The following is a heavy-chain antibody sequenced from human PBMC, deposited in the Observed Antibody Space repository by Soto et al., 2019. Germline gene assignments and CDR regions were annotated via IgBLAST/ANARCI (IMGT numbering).Heavy chain of an antibody. CDR2: IYVSANT. J-gene: IGHJ3*02. CDR3: ARAPPTNAFDI. Sequence: QVQLQEWGPGLVKPSETLSLTCTVSTGSMNSYYWSWVRQPAGKGLEWIGRIYVSANTNYNPSLMSRVTMSIATSKRQFSLRLTSVPAADTAVYFCARAPPTNAFDIWGPGTAVTVSS. CDR1: TGSMNSYY. V-gene: IGHV4-4*07. D-gene: IGHD2-2*01.